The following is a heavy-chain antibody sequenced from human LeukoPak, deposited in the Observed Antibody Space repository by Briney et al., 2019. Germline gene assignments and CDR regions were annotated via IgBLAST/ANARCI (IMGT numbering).Heavy chain of an antibody. J-gene: IGHJ4*02. CDR1: GGTFSSYA. CDR2: INPNSGGT. Sequence: ASVKVSCKASGGTFSSYAISWVRQAPGQGLEWMGWINPNSGGTNYAQKFQGRVTMTRDTSISTAYMELSRLRSDDTAVYYCSISGILTGYYSYWGQGTLVTVSS. V-gene: IGHV1-2*02. D-gene: IGHD3-9*01. CDR3: SISGILTGYYSY.